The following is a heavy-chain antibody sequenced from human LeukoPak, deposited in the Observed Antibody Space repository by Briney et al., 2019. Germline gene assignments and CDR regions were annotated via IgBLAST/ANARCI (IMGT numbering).Heavy chain of an antibody. CDR3: ARLVIDSPSSYYMDV. CDR2: VTTTGDPV. J-gene: IGHJ6*03. V-gene: IGHV3-11*04. CDR1: GFIFNEFY. Sequence: PGGSLRLSCSVSGFIFNEFYMSWIRQAPGKGLECVSYVTTTGDPVYYTDSVKGRFTISRDNAKNSLFLQMTSLRDEDTAVYYCARLVIDSPSSYYMDVWGNGTTVTVSS. D-gene: IGHD2-21*01.